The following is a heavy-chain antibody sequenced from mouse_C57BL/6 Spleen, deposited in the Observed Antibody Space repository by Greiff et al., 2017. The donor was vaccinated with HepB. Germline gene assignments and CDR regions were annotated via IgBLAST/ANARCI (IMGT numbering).Heavy chain of an antibody. Sequence: QVQLQQSGAELVKPGASVKMSCKASGYTFTTYPIEWMKQNHGKSLEWIGNFHPYNDDTKYNEKFKGKATLTVEKSSSTVCLELSRLTSDDSAVLYGARRVDYDQAWFAYWGQGTLVTVSA. CDR1: GYTFTTYP. CDR2: FHPYNDDT. J-gene: IGHJ3*01. V-gene: IGHV1-47*01. D-gene: IGHD2-4*01. CDR3: ARRVDYDQAWFAY.